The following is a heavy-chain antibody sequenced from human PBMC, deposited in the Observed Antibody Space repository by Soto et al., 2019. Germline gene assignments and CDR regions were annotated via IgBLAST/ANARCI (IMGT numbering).Heavy chain of an antibody. CDR1: GYTFTSYG. CDR3: ARDIWGYSSSWYDY. J-gene: IGHJ4*02. CDR2: ISAYNGNT. Sequence: ASVKVSCKASGYTFTSYGISWVRQAPGQGLEWMGWISAYNGNTNYAQKLQGRVTMTTDTSTSTAYMELRSLRSDDTAVYYCARDIWGYSSSWYDYWGQGTLVTVSS. V-gene: IGHV1-18*01. D-gene: IGHD6-13*01.